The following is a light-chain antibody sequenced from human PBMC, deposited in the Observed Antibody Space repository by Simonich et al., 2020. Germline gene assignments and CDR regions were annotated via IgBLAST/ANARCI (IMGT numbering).Light chain of an antibody. V-gene: IGKV2-28*01. J-gene: IGKJ5*01. Sequence: IVMTQSPLSLPVTPGEPASISCSSSQSLLHSNGYNYLDLYLQKPGHSPQILIYLGSNRASVVPDRFSGSGSGTDFTLKISRVEAEDVGVYYCMQALQTITFGQGTRLEIK. CDR3: MQALQTIT. CDR1: QSLLHSNGYNY. CDR2: LGS.